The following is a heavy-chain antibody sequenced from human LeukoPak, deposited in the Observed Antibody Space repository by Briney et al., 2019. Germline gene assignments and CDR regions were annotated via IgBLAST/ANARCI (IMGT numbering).Heavy chain of an antibody. Sequence: GASVKVSCKASGGTFSSYAISWVRQAPGQGLEWMGGIIPIFGTANYAQKFQGRVTITADESTSTAYMELSSLRSEDTAVYYCVREDYQLPQSPFDYWGQGTLVTVSS. CDR1: GGTFSSYA. CDR3: VREDYQLPQSPFDY. J-gene: IGHJ4*02. D-gene: IGHD2-2*01. V-gene: IGHV1-69*13. CDR2: IIPIFGTA.